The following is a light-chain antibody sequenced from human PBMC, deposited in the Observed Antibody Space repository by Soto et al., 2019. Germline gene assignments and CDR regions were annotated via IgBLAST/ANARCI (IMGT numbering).Light chain of an antibody. CDR2: GAS. J-gene: IGKJ5*01. V-gene: IGKV3-20*01. CDR1: QSVSTRY. CDR3: QQYDTSSII. Sequence: IVLTQSPGTLSLSPGERATLSCRASQSVSTRYLAWYQQKRGQPPRLLIYGASSRASGIPDRFSGSGSGTDFTLTITRLEPEYFALYYCQQYDTSSIIFGQGTRLEMK.